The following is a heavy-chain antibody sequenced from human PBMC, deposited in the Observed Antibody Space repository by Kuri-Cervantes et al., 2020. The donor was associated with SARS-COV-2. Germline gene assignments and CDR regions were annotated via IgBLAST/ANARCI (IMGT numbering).Heavy chain of an antibody. J-gene: IGHJ5*02. D-gene: IGHD3-9*01. CDR2: IIPIFGTA. V-gene: IGHV1-69*06. CDR1: GGTFSSYA. CDR3: ARGGRDILTGYYSYNWFDP. Sequence: SVKVSCKASGGTFSSYAISWVRQAPGQGLEWMGGIIPIFGTANYAQKFQGRVTITADKSTSTAYMELSRLRSDDTAVYYCARGGRDILTGYYSYNWFDPWGQGTLVTVSS.